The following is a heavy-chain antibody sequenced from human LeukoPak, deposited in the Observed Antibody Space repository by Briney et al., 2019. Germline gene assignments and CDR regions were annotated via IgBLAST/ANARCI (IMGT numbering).Heavy chain of an antibody. J-gene: IGHJ4*02. D-gene: IGHD3-9*01. CDR2: ISSSGSTI. Sequence: GGSLRLSCAASGFTFSSYAMSWVRQAPGKGLEWVSYISSSGSTIYYADSVKGRFTISRDNAKNSLYLQMNSLRAEDTAVYYCAREGSYDILTGYYERYYFDYWGQGTLVTVSS. CDR1: GFTFSSYA. V-gene: IGHV3-48*04. CDR3: AREGSYDILTGYYERYYFDY.